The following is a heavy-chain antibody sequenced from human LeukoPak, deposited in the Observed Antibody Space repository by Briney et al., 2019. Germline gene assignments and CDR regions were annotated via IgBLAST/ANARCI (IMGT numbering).Heavy chain of an antibody. J-gene: IGHJ6*02. V-gene: IGHV1-2*02. CDR1: GYTFTGYY. CDR2: INPNSGGT. CDR3: ARDREFVVVPAAPFMDV. Sequence: ASVKVSCKASGYTFTGYYMHWVRQAPGQGLEWVGWINPNSGGTNYAQKFQGRVTMTRDTSIGTAYMELSRLRSDDTAVYYCARDREFVVVPAAPFMDVWGQGTTVTVSS. D-gene: IGHD2-2*01.